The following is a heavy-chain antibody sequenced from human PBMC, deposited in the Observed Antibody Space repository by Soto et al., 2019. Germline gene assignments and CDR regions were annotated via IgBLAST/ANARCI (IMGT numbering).Heavy chain of an antibody. Sequence: QITLKESGPTLVKPTQTLTLTCTFSGFSLHASAVGVGWIRQPPEKALEWLALFYWDDDKRYSPSLRSRVTITHDISKRQVVLAVTNMDPVDTATYYCVHFVRLATVTLGVHYYYVDVWGKGTTVTVSS. CDR3: VHFVRLATVTLGVHYYYVDV. CDR2: FYWDDDK. D-gene: IGHD4-17*01. CDR1: GFSLHASAVG. V-gene: IGHV2-5*02. J-gene: IGHJ6*03.